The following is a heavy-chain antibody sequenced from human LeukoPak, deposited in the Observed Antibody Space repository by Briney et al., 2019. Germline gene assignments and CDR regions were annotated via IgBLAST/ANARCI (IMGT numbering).Heavy chain of an antibody. D-gene: IGHD6-6*01. Sequence: PGGSLRLSCAASGFTFGSYAMSWVRQTPGKSLEWVSIITNGGVTTYYADSVKGRFTISRDNAKSSLTLQMDSLRAEDTAVYYCATSRRDSQYYFNPWGQGTLVIVSS. V-gene: IGHV3-23*01. CDR1: GFTFGSYA. J-gene: IGHJ4*02. CDR3: ATSRRDSQYYFNP. CDR2: ITNGGVTT.